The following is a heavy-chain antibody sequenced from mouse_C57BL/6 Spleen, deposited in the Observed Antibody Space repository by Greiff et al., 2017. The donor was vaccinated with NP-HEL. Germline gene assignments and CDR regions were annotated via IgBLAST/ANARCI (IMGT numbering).Heavy chain of an antibody. CDR3: AREGTTAVEWFAC. CDR1: GFTFSDYY. CDR2: ISNGGGST. V-gene: IGHV5-12*01. D-gene: IGHD1-2*01. J-gene: IGHJ3*01. Sequence: EVQLVESGGGLVQPGGSLKLSCAASGFTFSDYYMYWVRQTPEKRLEWVAYISNGGGSTYYPDTVKGRFTISRDNAKNTLYLQMSRLKSEDTAMYYCAREGTTAVEWFACWGQGTLVTVSA.